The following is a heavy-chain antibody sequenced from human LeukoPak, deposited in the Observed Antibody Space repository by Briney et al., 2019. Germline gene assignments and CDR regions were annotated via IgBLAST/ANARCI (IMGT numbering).Heavy chain of an antibody. CDR2: ISGSGDNT. Sequence: PGGSLRLSYAVSGFTFSSYWMSWVRQAPGKGLERVSGISGSGDNTYYADSVKGRFTISRDNSKNTLYVQVNSLGTEDTAAYYCAKGSYYDSSGSFYFDYWGQGTLVTVSS. CDR3: AKGSYYDSSGSFYFDY. V-gene: IGHV3-23*01. D-gene: IGHD3-22*01. CDR1: GFTFSSYW. J-gene: IGHJ4*02.